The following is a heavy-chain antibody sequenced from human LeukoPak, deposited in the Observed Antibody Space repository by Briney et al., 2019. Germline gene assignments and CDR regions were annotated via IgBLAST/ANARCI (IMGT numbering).Heavy chain of an antibody. D-gene: IGHD3-10*01. Sequence: SVKVSCKASGGTFSRHAISWVRQAPGQGLEWMGGIIPIFGTANYAQKFQGRVTITADESTNTAYMELSSLRSEDTAVYYCARDSEVRGVNLLWYWGQGTLVTVSS. CDR1: GGTFSRHA. CDR2: IIPIFGTA. J-gene: IGHJ4*02. CDR3: ARDSEVRGVNLLWY. V-gene: IGHV1-69*01.